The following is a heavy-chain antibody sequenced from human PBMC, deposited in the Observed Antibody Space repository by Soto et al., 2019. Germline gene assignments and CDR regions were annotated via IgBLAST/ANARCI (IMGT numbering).Heavy chain of an antibody. CDR3: ARAVRSGSYPYYYYGMDV. J-gene: IGHJ6*02. D-gene: IGHD3-10*01. CDR1: GFTFSNYG. CDR2: INSDGSST. V-gene: IGHV3-74*01. Sequence: EVQVVESGGGLVQPGGSLRLSCAASGFTFSNYGMQWVRQAPGKGLVWVSRINSDGSSTSYADSVKGRFTISRDNAKNTLYLQMNSLRAEDTAVYYCARAVRSGSYPYYYYGMDVWGQGTTVTVS.